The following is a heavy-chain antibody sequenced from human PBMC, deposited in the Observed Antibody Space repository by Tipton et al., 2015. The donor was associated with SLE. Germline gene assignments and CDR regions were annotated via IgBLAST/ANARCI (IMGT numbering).Heavy chain of an antibody. V-gene: IGHV3-30*04. CDR2: ISYDGSNK. J-gene: IGHJ4*02. D-gene: IGHD3-3*01. CDR1: GFTFSSYA. Sequence: SLRLSCAASGFTFSSYAMHWVRQAPGKGLEWVAVISYDGSNKYYADSVKGRFTISRDNSKNTLYLQMNSLIAEDTAVYYCARDSLALETNFGVGIIRPFEYWGQGTLVAVSA. CDR3: ARDSLALETNFGVGIIRPFEY.